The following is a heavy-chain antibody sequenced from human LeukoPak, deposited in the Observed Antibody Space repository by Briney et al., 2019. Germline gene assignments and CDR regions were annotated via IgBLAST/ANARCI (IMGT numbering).Heavy chain of an antibody. D-gene: IGHD5-12*01. V-gene: IGHV3-30*02. CDR2: IRYDGSNK. CDR1: GFTFSSYG. J-gene: IGHJ4*02. Sequence: PGGSLRLSCAASGFTFSSYGMHWVRQAPGKGLEWVAFIRYDGSNKYYADSVKGRFTISRDNAKNSLYLQMNSLRAEDTAVYYCARGPSGYHNTGGQGTLVTVSS. CDR3: ARGPSGYHNT.